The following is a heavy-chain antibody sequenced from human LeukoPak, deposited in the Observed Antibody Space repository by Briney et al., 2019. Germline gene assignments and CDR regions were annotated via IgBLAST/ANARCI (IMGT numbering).Heavy chain of an antibody. V-gene: IGHV3-64*01. D-gene: IGHD3-10*01. CDR2: ITNNGDST. J-gene: IGHJ3*02. Sequence: GGSLRLSCVASGFTFSTYPMHWVRQAPGKGLEYVSAITNNGDSTYHANSVKGRFTISRDNSKDTLYLQMGSLRAEDMAVYYCARDNRRSGGSGSWAAFDIWGQGTMVTVSS. CDR3: ARDNRRSGGSGSWAAFDI. CDR1: GFTFSTYP.